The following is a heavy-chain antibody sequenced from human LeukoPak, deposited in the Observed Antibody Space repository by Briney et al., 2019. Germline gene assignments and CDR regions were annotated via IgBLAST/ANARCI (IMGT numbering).Heavy chain of an antibody. Sequence: SETQSLTCTVSGGSISSGSYYWSWIRQPAGKGLEWIGRIYTSGCTNYNPSLKSRVTISVDTSKNQFSLKLSSVTAADTAVYCCARVVSLSEADYWGQGTLVTVSS. CDR2: IYTSGCT. V-gene: IGHV4-61*02. J-gene: IGHJ4*02. CDR1: GGSISSGSYY. CDR3: ARVVSLSEADY.